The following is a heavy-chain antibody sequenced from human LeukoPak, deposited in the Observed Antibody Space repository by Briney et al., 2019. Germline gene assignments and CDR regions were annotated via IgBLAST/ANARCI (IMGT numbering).Heavy chain of an antibody. CDR2: IYYSGST. D-gene: IGHD4-17*01. CDR1: GDSVSIYY. Sequence: SETLSLTCTVSGDSVSIYYWSWIRQPPGKGLEWIGYIYYSGSTTYNPSLKSRVTISVDTSKNQFSLKLNSVTAADTAVYYCTRDRTTVSRGAFDIWGQGTMVTVSS. J-gene: IGHJ3*02. V-gene: IGHV4-59*02. CDR3: TRDRTTVSRGAFDI.